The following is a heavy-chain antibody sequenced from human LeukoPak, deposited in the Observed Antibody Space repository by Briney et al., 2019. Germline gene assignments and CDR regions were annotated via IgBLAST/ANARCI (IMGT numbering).Heavy chain of an antibody. CDR3: PKDRSRGLVGATSSDY. Sequence: PGGSLRLSCAASGFTFSSYWMSWVRQAPGEGLEWVSAISGSGGSTYYADSVKGRFTISRDNSKNTLYLQMNSLRAEDTAVYYCPKDRSRGLVGATSSDYWGQGTLVTVSS. CDR2: ISGSGGST. J-gene: IGHJ4*02. D-gene: IGHD1-26*01. V-gene: IGHV3-23*01. CDR1: GFTFSSYW.